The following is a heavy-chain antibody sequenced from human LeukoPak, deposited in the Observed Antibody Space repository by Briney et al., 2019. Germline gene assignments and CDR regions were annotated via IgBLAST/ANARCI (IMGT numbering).Heavy chain of an antibody. CDR2: INRGGSRT. Sequence: AGGSLRLSCAASGFTFSNHWMHWVRQAPGKGLMWVSRINRGGSRTDYADSVKGRFTISRDDAKNTLYLQLNSLRAEDTAVYFCARGGSDTAMAHDYWGQGTLVTVSS. CDR3: ARGGSDTAMAHDY. V-gene: IGHV3-74*01. CDR1: GFTFSNHW. D-gene: IGHD5-18*01. J-gene: IGHJ4*02.